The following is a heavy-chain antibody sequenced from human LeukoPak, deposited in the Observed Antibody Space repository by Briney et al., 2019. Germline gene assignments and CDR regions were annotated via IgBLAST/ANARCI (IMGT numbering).Heavy chain of an antibody. D-gene: IGHD7-27*01. CDR2: IYYSGST. CDR3: ARDGEWRYGMDV. J-gene: IGHJ6*02. V-gene: IGHV4-59*01. CDR1: GGSISGYY. Sequence: PSETLSLTCAVYGGSISGYYWSWIRQPPGKGLEWIGYIYYSGSTNYNPSLKSRVTISVDTSKNQFSLKLSSVTAADTAVYYCARDGEWRYGMDVWGQGTTVTVSS.